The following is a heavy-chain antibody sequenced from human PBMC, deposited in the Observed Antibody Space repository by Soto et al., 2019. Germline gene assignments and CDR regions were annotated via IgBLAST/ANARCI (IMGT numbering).Heavy chain of an antibody. D-gene: IGHD1-1*01. CDR2: FDPEDGET. CDR3: AAGGTRWLHSPFDY. Sequence: QVQLVQSGVEVKKPGASVKVSCKVSGHTLTELSMHWVRLAPGKGLEWMGGFDPEDGETISAQKFQGRVTMTEDTSTDSTYLELSSLRSEDTAVYYCAAGGTRWLHSPFDYWGQGTLVTISS. J-gene: IGHJ4*02. CDR1: GHTLTELS. V-gene: IGHV1-24*01.